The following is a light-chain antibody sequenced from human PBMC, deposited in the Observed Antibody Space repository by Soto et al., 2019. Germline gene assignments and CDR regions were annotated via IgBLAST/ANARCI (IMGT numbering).Light chain of an antibody. Sequence: DIQMTQSPSTLSASVGDRVTITCRASQSISSWLAWYQQKQGKAPKLLIYKASCLESGVPSRFSGSRSGTKFTLTISSLQHDDFATYYCQQHNSLYTFGQGTKLEIK. J-gene: IGKJ2*01. CDR3: QQHNSLYT. CDR1: QSISSW. V-gene: IGKV1-5*03. CDR2: KAS.